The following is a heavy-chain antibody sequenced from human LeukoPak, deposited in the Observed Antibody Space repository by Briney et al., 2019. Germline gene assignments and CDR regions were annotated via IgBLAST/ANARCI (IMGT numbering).Heavy chain of an antibody. CDR2: ISYDGGNK. D-gene: IGHD3-10*01. CDR1: GFTFSSSA. CDR3: ARETTYYTSGSYYSHFDY. J-gene: IGHJ4*02. Sequence: PGGSLRLSCAASGFTFSSSAMHWVRQAPGKGLEWVAVISYDGGNKYYADSVKGRFTISRDNSKNTLYLQMNSLRAEDTAVYYCARETTYYTSGSYYSHFDYWGQGTLVTVSS. V-gene: IGHV3-30-3*01.